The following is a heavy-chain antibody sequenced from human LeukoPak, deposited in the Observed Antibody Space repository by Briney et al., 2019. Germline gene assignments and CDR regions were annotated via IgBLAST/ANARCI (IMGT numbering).Heavy chain of an antibody. D-gene: IGHD5-24*01. V-gene: IGHV1-69*13. Sequence: SVKVSCKASGGTFSSYAISWVRQAPGQGLEWMGGIIPIFGTANYAQKFQGRVTITADESTSTAYMELSSLRSEDTAVYYCARGGDGYNYRTDYWGQGTLVTVSS. CDR2: IIPIFGTA. CDR1: GGTFSSYA. J-gene: IGHJ4*02. CDR3: ARGGDGYNYRTDY.